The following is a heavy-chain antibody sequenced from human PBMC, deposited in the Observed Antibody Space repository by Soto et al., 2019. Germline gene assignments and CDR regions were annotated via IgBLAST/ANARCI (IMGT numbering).Heavy chain of an antibody. CDR2: INDGSEE. J-gene: IGHJ4*02. V-gene: IGHV3-33*01. CDR1: GFSFSAHG. CDR3: ARDDLCVDNGLDH. Sequence: QVQLVESGGGVVRPGTSLRLSCAATGFSFSAHGMHWVRQAPGKGLEWLAVINDGSEEGYADSVRGRFTISRDNARNILYLQMDNVRAEDSALYYCARDDLCVDNGLDHWGQGTLVTVSS. D-gene: IGHD4-17*01.